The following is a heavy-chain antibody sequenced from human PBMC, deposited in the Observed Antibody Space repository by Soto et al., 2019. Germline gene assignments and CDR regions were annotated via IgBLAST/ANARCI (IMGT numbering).Heavy chain of an antibody. D-gene: IGHD3-3*01. Sequence: GGSLRLSCAASGFNFSHYAIQWVRQAPGKGLEWVAVLASDGSSEQYADSVKGRFTFSRDNSKNTLYLQMNSLRVEDTAVYYCARTAIKTVFGVLRSAYGMDVWGQGTTVTVSS. CDR1: GFNFSHYA. CDR3: ARTAIKTVFGVLRSAYGMDV. J-gene: IGHJ6*02. CDR2: LASDGSSE. V-gene: IGHV3-30-3*01.